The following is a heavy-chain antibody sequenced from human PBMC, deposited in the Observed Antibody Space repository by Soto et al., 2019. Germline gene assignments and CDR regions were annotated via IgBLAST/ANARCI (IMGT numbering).Heavy chain of an antibody. J-gene: IGHJ5*02. CDR1: GYTFTSYD. CDR2: MNPNSGNT. Sequence: QVQLVQSGAEVKKSGASVKVSCKASGYTFTSYDINWVRQATGQGLEWMGWMNPNSGNTGYAQKFQGRVTMTRNTSISTAYMELSSLRYEDTAVYYCASERSAAGTGGFDPWGQGTLVTVSS. D-gene: IGHD6-13*01. V-gene: IGHV1-8*01. CDR3: ASERSAAGTGGFDP.